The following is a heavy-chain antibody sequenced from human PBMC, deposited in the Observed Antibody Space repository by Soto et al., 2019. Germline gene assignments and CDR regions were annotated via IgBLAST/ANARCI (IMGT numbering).Heavy chain of an antibody. CDR3: AREGGLAYCGGDCLYNWFDP. Sequence: QVQLQESGPGLVKPSQTLSLTCTVSGGSISSGDYYWSWVRQHPGKGLEWIGYRSYSGSTYYNPDPKSRVTIVVDTSRNQFSLRLSSVTAADTAVYYGAREGGLAYCGGDCLYNWFDPWGQGTLVTVSS. J-gene: IGHJ5*02. V-gene: IGHV4-31*03. CDR2: RSYSGST. CDR1: GGSISSGDYY. D-gene: IGHD2-21*02.